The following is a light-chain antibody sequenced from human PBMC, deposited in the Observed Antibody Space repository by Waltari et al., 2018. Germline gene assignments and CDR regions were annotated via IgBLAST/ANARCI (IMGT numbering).Light chain of an antibody. V-gene: IGLV3-25*03. CDR3: QSADSSGSFLV. Sequence: SYELTQPPSVSVSPGQTARITCSGDALQRHFASWYQVKPGQAPVLVIQNDSERPSGIPERFSGSSSGTTVTLTVSGVQPEDEGDFYCQSADSSGSFLVFGGGTKLTVL. J-gene: IGLJ2*01. CDR1: ALQRHF. CDR2: NDS.